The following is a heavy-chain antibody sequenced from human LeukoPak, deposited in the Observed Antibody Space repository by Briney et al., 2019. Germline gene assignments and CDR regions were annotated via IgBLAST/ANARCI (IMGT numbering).Heavy chain of an antibody. V-gene: IGHV1-2*02. J-gene: IGHJ4*02. CDR2: INPNSGGT. CDR1: GYTFTGYY. Sequence: GASVKVSCKASGYTFTGYYIHWVRQAPGQGLEWMGWINPNSGGTNYAQKFQGRVTMTRDTSISTAYMELSRLRSDDTAVYYCARERMVRGAMRIDYWGQGTLVTVSS. CDR3: ARERMVRGAMRIDY. D-gene: IGHD3-10*01.